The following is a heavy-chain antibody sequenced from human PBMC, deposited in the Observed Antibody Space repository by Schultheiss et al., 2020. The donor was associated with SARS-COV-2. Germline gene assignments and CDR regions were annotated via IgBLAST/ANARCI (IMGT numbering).Heavy chain of an antibody. Sequence: GESLKISCAASGFTFSSYAMSWVRQAPGKGLEWVSAISGSGGSTYYADSVKGRFTISRDNSKNTLYLQMNSLRAEDTAVYYCAKDSYGDFSPRELLFDYWGQGTLVTVSS. J-gene: IGHJ4*02. V-gene: IGHV3-23*01. CDR2: ISGSGGST. CDR1: GFTFSSYA. D-gene: IGHD4-17*01. CDR3: AKDSYGDFSPRELLFDY.